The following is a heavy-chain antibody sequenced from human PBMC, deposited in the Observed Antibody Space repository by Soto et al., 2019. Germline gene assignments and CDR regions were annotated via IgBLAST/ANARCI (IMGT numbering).Heavy chain of an antibody. Sequence: PWGSLRLSCAASGFAFISYEINFFRHSPFKWLEWVSYISSSGSTIYYADSVKGRFTISRDNAKNSLYLQMNSLRAEDTAVYYCARPDYDSSGYYWAFDIWGQGTMVTVSS. CDR3: ARPDYDSSGYYWAFDI. J-gene: IGHJ3*02. V-gene: IGHV3-48*03. CDR2: ISSSGSTI. D-gene: IGHD3-22*01. CDR1: GFAFISYE.